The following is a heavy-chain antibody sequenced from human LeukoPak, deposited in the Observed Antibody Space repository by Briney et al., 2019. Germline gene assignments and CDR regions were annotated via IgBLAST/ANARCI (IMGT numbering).Heavy chain of an antibody. CDR3: ARDREYTDYLHNWFDP. J-gene: IGHJ5*02. CDR2: ISGSSRYI. Sequence: RPGGSLRLSCAASGFPFTSYSMNWVRQTPGKGLEWVSSISGSSRYIYYADAVKGRFTISRDNTNNTIYLQMNSLRVEDTAVYYCARDREYTDYLHNWFDPWGQGTLVTVPS. D-gene: IGHD4-11*01. CDR1: GFPFTSYS. V-gene: IGHV3-21*01.